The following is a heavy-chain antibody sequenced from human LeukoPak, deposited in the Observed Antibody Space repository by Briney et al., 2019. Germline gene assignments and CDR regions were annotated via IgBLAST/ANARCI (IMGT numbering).Heavy chain of an antibody. J-gene: IGHJ4*02. Sequence: SETLSLTCAVYGGSFSGYYWSWIRQPPGKGLEWIGEINHSGSTNYNPSRKSRVTISVDTSKNQFSLKLSSVTAADTAVYYCARVFSYGYSPSDYWGQGTLVTVSS. D-gene: IGHD5-18*01. CDR1: GGSFSGYY. CDR2: INHSGST. V-gene: IGHV4-34*01. CDR3: ARVFSYGYSPSDY.